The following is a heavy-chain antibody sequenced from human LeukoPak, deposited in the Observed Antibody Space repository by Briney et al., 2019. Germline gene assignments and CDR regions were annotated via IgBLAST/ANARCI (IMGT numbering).Heavy chain of an antibody. J-gene: IGHJ6*03. CDR1: GYSFTSYW. CDR2: IYPGDSDT. V-gene: IGHV5-51*01. CDR3: ARGDYGSGSWDYYMDV. D-gene: IGHD3-10*01. Sequence: PGESLKISFKGSGYSFTSYWIGWVRQMPGKGLELMGIIYPGDSDTIYNPSFQAQLTISADKSISTSYLQWSSLKASDTAMYYCARGDYGSGSWDYYMDVWGKGTTVTVSS.